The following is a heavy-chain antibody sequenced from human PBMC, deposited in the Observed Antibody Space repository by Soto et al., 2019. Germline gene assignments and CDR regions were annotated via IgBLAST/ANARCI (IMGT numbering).Heavy chain of an antibody. J-gene: IGHJ6*01. Sequence: PSETLSLTCAVYGGSFSGYYCSWIRQPPWKGLEWIGEINHSGITNYNPSLKSRVTISVDTSKNQFSLKLSSVTAADTAVYYCASGHVVLVWFGDFGGMDVWGQVTTVTFCS. CDR3: ASGHVVLVWFGDFGGMDV. CDR1: GGSFSGYY. D-gene: IGHD3-10*01. CDR2: INHSGIT. V-gene: IGHV4-34*01.